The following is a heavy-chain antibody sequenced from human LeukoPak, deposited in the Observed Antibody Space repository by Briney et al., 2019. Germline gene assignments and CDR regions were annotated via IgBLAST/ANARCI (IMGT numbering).Heavy chain of an antibody. V-gene: IGHV3-23*01. J-gene: IGHJ4*02. D-gene: IGHD2-2*01. CDR3: VKFRGQLLSSYYFDY. CDR2: ISGSGGGT. CDR1: GFTVSSNY. Sequence: GGSLRLSCAASGFTVSSNYMSWVRQAPGKGLEWVSTISGSGGGTYYADSVKGRFTISRDNSKNTLYLQMNSLRGEDTAVYYCVKFRGQLLSSYYFDYWGQGTLVTVSS.